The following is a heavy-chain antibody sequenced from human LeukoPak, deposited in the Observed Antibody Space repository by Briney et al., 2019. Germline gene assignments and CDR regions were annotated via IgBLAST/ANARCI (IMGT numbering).Heavy chain of an antibody. Sequence: SETLSLTCTVSGGSMSSYYWSWIRQPAGKELEWIGRIYTSGSTNYNPSLRSRVTMSVDTSKNQFSLKLSSVAAADTAVYYCARAFVPYYDMLTGYYKDPIDAFDIWGPGTMVTVCS. CDR3: ARAFVPYYDMLTGYYKDPIDAFDI. J-gene: IGHJ3*02. CDR1: GGSMSSYY. D-gene: IGHD3-9*01. V-gene: IGHV4-4*07. CDR2: IYTSGST.